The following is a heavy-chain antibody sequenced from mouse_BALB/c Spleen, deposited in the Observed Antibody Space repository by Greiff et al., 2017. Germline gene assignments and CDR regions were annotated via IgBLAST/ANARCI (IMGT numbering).Heavy chain of an antibody. Sequence: QVQLQQSGPGLVAPSQSLSITCTVSGFSLTSYDISWIRQPPGKGLEWLGVIWTGGGTNYNSAFMSRLSISKDNSKSQVFLKMNSLQTDDTAIYYCVREPYWGQGTLVTVSA. CDR1: GFSLTSYD. CDR3: VREPY. J-gene: IGHJ3*01. V-gene: IGHV2-9-2*01. CDR2: IWTGGGT.